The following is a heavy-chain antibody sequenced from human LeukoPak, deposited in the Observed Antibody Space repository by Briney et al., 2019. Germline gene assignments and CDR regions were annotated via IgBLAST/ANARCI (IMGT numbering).Heavy chain of an antibody. CDR3: AKDSSDLLDISTAGYFDY. Sequence: GGSLRLSCAASGFTFSSYAMSWVRQAPGKGLEWVSAISGSGGSTYYADSVKGRFTISRDNSKNTLYLQMNSLRAEDTAVYYCAKDSSDLLDISTAGYFDYWGQGTLVTVSS. CDR2: ISGSGGST. CDR1: GFTFSSYA. D-gene: IGHD3-9*01. J-gene: IGHJ4*02. V-gene: IGHV3-23*01.